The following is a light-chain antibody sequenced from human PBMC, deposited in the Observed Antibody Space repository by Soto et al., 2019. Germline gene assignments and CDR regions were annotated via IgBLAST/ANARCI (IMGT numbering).Light chain of an antibody. J-gene: IGKJ1*01. CDR3: MQALQTPWT. V-gene: IGKV2-28*01. CDR1: QSLVYGDGNTY. CDR2: LGS. Sequence: DVVMTQSPLSLPVTLGQPASISCRSSQSLVYGDGNTYLNWYLQKPGQSPQLLIYLGSNRASGVPDRFSGSGSGTDFTLKISRVEAEDVGVYYCMQALQTPWTFGQGTKVDIK.